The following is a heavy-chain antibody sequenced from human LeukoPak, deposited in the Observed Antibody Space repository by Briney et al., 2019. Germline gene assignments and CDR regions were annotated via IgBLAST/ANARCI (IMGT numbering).Heavy chain of an antibody. J-gene: IGHJ5*02. D-gene: IGHD3-10*01. CDR2: IYYSGST. Sequence: PSETLSLTCTVSGGSISSGGYYWSWFRQHPGKGLEWIGYIYYSGSTYYNPSLKSRVTISVDTSKNQFSLKLSSVTAADTAVYYCARDCTMVRGHANWFDPWGQGTLVTVSS. CDR3: ARDCTMVRGHANWFDP. V-gene: IGHV4-31*03. CDR1: GGSISSGGYY.